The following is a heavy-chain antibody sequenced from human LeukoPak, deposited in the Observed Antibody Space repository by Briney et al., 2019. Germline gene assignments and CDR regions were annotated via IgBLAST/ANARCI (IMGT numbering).Heavy chain of an antibody. V-gene: IGHV3-21*01. Sequence: PGGSLRLSCAASGFTFSSYSMTWVRQAPGKGLEWVSSISSSSSYIYYADSVKGRFTISRDNAKNSLYLQMNSLRAEDTAVYYCARDFIVGANDWGQGTLVTVSS. D-gene: IGHD1-26*01. J-gene: IGHJ4*02. CDR1: GFTFSSYS. CDR2: ISSSSSYI. CDR3: ARDFIVGAND.